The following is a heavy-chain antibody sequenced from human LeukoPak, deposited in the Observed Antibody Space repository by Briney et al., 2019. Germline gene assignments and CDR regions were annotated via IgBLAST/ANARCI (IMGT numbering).Heavy chain of an antibody. V-gene: IGHV3-23*01. D-gene: IGHD5-18*01. CDR3: AKDLPGYSYGLLDY. Sequence: PGGSLRLSCAASGSTFSSYAMSWVRQAPGKGLEWVSAISGSGGSTYYADSVKGRFTISRDNSKNTLYLQMNSLRAEDTAVYYCAKDLPGYSYGLLDYWGQGTLVTVSS. J-gene: IGHJ4*02. CDR2: ISGSGGST. CDR1: GSTFSSYA.